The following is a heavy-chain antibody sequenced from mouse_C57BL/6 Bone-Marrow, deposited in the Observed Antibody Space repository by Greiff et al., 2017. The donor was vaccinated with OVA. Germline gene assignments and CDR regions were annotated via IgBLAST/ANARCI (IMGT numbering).Heavy chain of an antibody. J-gene: IGHJ1*03. CDR2: IWRGGST. Sequence: VKLVESGPGLVQPSQSLSITCTVSGFSLTSYGVHWVRQSPGKGLEWLGVIWRGGSTDYNAAFMSRLSITKDNSKSQVFFKMNSLQADDTAIYYCAKTANWDDRGYFDVWGTGTTVTVSS. D-gene: IGHD4-1*01. CDR3: AKTANWDDRGYFDV. CDR1: GFSLTSYG. V-gene: IGHV2-5*01.